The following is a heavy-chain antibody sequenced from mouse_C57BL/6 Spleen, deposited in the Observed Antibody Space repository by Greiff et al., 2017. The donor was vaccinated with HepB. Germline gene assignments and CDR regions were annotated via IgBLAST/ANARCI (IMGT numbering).Heavy chain of an antibody. D-gene: IGHD2-12*01. CDR2: INPGSGGT. J-gene: IGHJ1*03. Sequence: QVQLQQSGAELVRPGTSVKVSCKASGYAFTNYLIEWVKQRPGQGLEWIGVINPGSGGTNYNEKFKGKATLTADKSSSTAYMQLSSLTSEDSAVYFCARVYYISPWYFDVWGTGTTVTVSS. V-gene: IGHV1-54*01. CDR1: GYAFTNYL. CDR3: ARVYYISPWYFDV.